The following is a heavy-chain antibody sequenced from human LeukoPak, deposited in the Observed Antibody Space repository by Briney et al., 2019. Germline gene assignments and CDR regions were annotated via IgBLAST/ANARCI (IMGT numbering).Heavy chain of an antibody. J-gene: IGHJ4*02. CDR2: IYHSGNT. V-gene: IGHV4-38-2*01. CDR1: GYSISSGYY. Sequence: SETLSLTCAVSGYSISSGYYWGWVRQPPGKGLEWIANIYHSGNTYYNPSLNNRVTISVDTSMNHFSLQLTSVTAADTAVYYCRTLIAAPGSGAPFDYWGQGILVTVSS. D-gene: IGHD6-13*01. CDR3: RTLIAAPGSGAPFDY.